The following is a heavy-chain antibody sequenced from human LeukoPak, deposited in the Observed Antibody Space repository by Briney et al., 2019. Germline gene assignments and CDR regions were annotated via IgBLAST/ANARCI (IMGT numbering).Heavy chain of an antibody. Sequence: ASVKVSCKASGYTFTGYSMHWVRQAPGQGLEWMGWINPNSGGANYAQKFLGRVTMTRDTSISTAYMELSRLRSDDTAVYYCATQDIVKHDAFDIWGQGTMVTVSS. CDR1: GYTFTGYS. CDR2: INPNSGGA. CDR3: ATQDIVKHDAFDI. D-gene: IGHD2-15*01. V-gene: IGHV1-2*02. J-gene: IGHJ3*02.